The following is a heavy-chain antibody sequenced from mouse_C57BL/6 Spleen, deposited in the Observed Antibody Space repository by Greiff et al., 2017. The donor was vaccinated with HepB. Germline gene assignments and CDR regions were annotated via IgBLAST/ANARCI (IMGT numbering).Heavy chain of an antibody. Sequence: QVQLKQPGAELVKPGASVKLSCKASGYTFTSYWMHWVKQRPGRGLEWIGRIDPNSGGTKYNEKFKSKATLTVDKPSSTAYMQLSSLTSEDSAVYYCARSRQLRLCYAMDYWGQGTSVTVSS. CDR3: ARSRQLRLCYAMDY. J-gene: IGHJ4*01. CDR2: IDPNSGGT. CDR1: GYTFTSYW. D-gene: IGHD3-2*02. V-gene: IGHV1-72*01.